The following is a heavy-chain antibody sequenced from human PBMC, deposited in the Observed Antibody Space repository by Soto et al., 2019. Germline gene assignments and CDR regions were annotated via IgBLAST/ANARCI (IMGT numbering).Heavy chain of an antibody. CDR2: ISYDGSNK. CDR1: GFTFSNYG. D-gene: IGHD3-9*01. Sequence: GGSLRLSCAASGFTFSNYGMHWVRQAPGKGLEGVAVISYDGSNKYYADSVKGRFTISRDNSKNTLYLQMNSLRAEDTAVYYCAISSYDSCYYYGMDVWGQGTTVTVPS. V-gene: IGHV3-30*03. J-gene: IGHJ6*02. CDR3: AISSYDSCYYYGMDV.